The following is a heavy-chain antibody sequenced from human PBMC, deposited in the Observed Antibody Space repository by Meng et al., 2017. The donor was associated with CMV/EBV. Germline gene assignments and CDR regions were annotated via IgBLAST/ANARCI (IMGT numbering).Heavy chain of an antibody. Sequence: GESLKISCGSYGFTFSSFWMSWFRRAPGQGLEWVSSISSSSSYIYYADSVKGRFTISRDNAKNSLYLQMNRLRDEEAAVYYCARVGRTSQTMIVVVPKGAGAFDIWGQGTMVTVSS. CDR1: GFTFSSFW. V-gene: IGHV3-21*01. D-gene: IGHD3-22*01. J-gene: IGHJ3*02. CDR3: ARVGRTSQTMIVVVPKGAGAFDI. CDR2: ISSSSSYI.